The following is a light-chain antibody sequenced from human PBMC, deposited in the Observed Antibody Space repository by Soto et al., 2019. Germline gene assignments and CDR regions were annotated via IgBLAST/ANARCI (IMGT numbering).Light chain of an antibody. CDR1: QGISNY. Sequence: DIQMTQSPSSLSASVGDRVTITCQARQGISNYLTWYQQKPGKAPKLLIYDASNLETGGPSRFSRSGSGTDVTGTISILQPEDIATYYYQQYDNRPFTFGPGTKVDIK. J-gene: IGKJ3*01. CDR3: QQYDNRPFT. V-gene: IGKV1-33*01. CDR2: DAS.